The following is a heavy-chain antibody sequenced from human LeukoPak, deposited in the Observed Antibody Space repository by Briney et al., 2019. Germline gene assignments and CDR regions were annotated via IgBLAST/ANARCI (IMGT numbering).Heavy chain of an antibody. J-gene: IGHJ4*02. D-gene: IGHD4-17*01. CDR1: GFTFSSYA. CDR2: ISGSGGST. Sequence: GGSLRLSCAASGFTFSSYAMSWVRQGRGTGLERVSAISGSGGSTYYADSVKGRFTISRDNSKNTLYLQMNSLRAEDTAVYYCAKFAVTTTDDFWGQGTLVTVSS. V-gene: IGHV3-23*01. CDR3: AKFAVTTTDDF.